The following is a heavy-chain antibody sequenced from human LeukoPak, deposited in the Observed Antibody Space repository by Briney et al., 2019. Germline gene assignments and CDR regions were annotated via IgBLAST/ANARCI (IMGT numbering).Heavy chain of an antibody. D-gene: IGHD6-19*01. V-gene: IGHV3-43*01. CDR2: ISWDGGST. J-gene: IGHJ3*02. CDR1: GFTFDDYT. Sequence: GGSLRLSCAASGFTFDDYTMHWVRQAPGKGLEWVSLISWDGGSTYYADSVKGRFTISRDNSKNSLYLQMNSLRTEDTALYYCAKFRGSSGGYAFDIWGQGTMVTVSS. CDR3: AKFRGSSGGYAFDI.